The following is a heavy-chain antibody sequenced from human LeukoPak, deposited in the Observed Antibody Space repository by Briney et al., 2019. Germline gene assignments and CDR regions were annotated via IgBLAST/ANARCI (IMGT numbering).Heavy chain of an antibody. CDR2: IYYSGST. Sequence: PSETLSLTCAASGGSLSNYYWSWIRQYPGQGLEWIGYIYYSGSTTYNSSLKSRVTISVDTSKNQFSLKLTSVTAADTAVYYCARAGGNRFDPWGQGILVTVSS. CDR3: ARAGGNRFDP. CDR1: GGSLSNYY. J-gene: IGHJ5*02. V-gene: IGHV4-59*01. D-gene: IGHD3-10*01.